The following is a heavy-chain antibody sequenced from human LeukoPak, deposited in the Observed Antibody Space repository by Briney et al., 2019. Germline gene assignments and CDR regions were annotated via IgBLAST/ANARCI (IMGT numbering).Heavy chain of an antibody. Sequence: GGSLRLSCAASGFTFSSDGMHWVRQAPGKGLEWVAVIWYDGSNKYYADSVKGRFTISRDNSKNTLYLQMNSLRAEDTAVYYCARDSQVVPAVARYYFDYWGQGTLVTVSS. CDR2: IWYDGSNK. V-gene: IGHV3-33*01. D-gene: IGHD2-2*01. CDR1: GFTFSSDG. J-gene: IGHJ4*02. CDR3: ARDSQVVPAVARYYFDY.